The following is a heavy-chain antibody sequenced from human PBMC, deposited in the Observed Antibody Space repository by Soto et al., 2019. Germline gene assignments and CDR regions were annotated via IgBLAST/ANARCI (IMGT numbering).Heavy chain of an antibody. D-gene: IGHD5-12*01. CDR1: GGTFSSYA. J-gene: IGHJ4*02. V-gene: IGHV1-69*13. Sequence: GASVKVSCKASGGTFSSYAISWVRQAPGQGLEWMGGIIPIFGTANYAQKFQGRVTITADESTSTAYMELNSLRAEDTAVYYCAKASSGYDPNYYFDYWGQGTLVTVSS. CDR2: IIPIFGTA. CDR3: AKASSGYDPNYYFDY.